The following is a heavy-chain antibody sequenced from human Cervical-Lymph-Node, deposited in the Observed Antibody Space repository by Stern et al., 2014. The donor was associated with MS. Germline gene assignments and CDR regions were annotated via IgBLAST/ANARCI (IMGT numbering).Heavy chain of an antibody. CDR3: ARDSGLRQPTDY. CDR1: GYTFTGYY. CDR2: INPNSGGT. Sequence: VQLVESGAEVKKPGASVKVSCKASGYTFTGYYMHWVRQAPGQGLEWMGWINPNSGGTNYAQKLQGWVTMTRDTYISTAYMELSRLRSDDTAVYYCARDSGLRQPTDYWGQGTLVTVSS. D-gene: IGHD2-21*01. V-gene: IGHV1-2*04. J-gene: IGHJ4*02.